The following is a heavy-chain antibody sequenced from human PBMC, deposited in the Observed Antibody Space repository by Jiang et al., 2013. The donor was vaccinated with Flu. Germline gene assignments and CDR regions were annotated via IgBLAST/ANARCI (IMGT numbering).Heavy chain of an antibody. CDR3: ARDTLQSTVATYEPLDF. D-gene: IGHD6-19*01. CDR1: GGTLTSHV. V-gene: IGHV1-69*04. Sequence: GAEVKKPGSSVKVSCKASGGTLTSHVISWVRQAPGQGLEWMGRIIPIIDVANYAQNFQDRVRLTTDRSTTTVYMEVNNLRSEDTAVYYCARDTLQSTVATYEPLDFWGQGTLVTVSS. CDR2: IIPIIDVA. J-gene: IGHJ3*01.